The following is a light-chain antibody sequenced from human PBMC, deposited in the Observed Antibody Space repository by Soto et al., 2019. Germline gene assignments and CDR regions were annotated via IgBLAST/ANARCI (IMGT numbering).Light chain of an antibody. V-gene: IGKV1-5*01. CDR3: KQYGGSSRT. CDR2: EAS. Sequence: DIQMTQSPSTLSASVGDRVTITCRASQSITTWLAWYQQKPGKAPNLLIYEASSLVSGVPSRFRGSGSATDFTLTISSLQPDDFATYYCKQYGGSSRTFGQGTKVDIK. CDR1: QSITTW. J-gene: IGKJ1*01.